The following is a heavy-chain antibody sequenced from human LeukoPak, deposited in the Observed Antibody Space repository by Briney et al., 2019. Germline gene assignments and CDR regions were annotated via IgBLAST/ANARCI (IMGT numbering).Heavy chain of an antibody. D-gene: IGHD4-17*01. CDR3: ARYGDGWFDP. CDR1: GGSISSSSYY. Sequence: SETLSLTCTVSGGSISSSSYYWGWIRQPPGKGLEWIGSIYYSGSTYYNPSFKSRVTISVDTSKNQFSLKLSSVTAADTAVYYCARYGDGWFDPWGQGTLVTVSS. V-gene: IGHV4-39*01. CDR2: IYYSGST. J-gene: IGHJ5*02.